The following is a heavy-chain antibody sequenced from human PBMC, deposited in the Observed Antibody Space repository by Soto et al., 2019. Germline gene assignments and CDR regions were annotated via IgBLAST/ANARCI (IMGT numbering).Heavy chain of an antibody. J-gene: IGHJ4*02. CDR2: IYYSGSN. CDR3: ARISSYEYFDY. CDR1: GGSISSYY. D-gene: IGHD5-12*01. V-gene: IGHV4-59*08. Sequence: QVQLQESGPGLVKPSETLSLTCTVSGGSISSYYWSWIRQPPGKGLEWIGDIYYSGSNNYNPSLKSRVHLSVDTSKNQFSLKMSSVNAADPGVYYCARISSYEYFDYWGQGTLGTVSS.